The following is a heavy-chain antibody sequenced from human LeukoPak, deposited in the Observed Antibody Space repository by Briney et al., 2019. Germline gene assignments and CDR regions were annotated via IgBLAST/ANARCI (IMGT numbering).Heavy chain of an antibody. J-gene: IGHJ4*02. V-gene: IGHV3-7*04. CDR2: IKQDESEK. Sequence: RPGGSLRLSCAASGFTFSSYWMSWVRQAPGKGLAWVANIKQDESEKYYVDAVKGRFTISRDNAKKSLYLQMNSLRAEDTAVYYCARVHSGWYYNYWGQGTLVTVSS. D-gene: IGHD6-19*01. CDR1: GFTFSSYW. CDR3: ARVHSGWYYNY.